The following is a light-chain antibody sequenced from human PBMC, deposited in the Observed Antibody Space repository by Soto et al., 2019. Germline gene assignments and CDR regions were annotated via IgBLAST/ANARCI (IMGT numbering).Light chain of an antibody. CDR2: GES. J-gene: IGKJ1*01. CDR1: QSVSSSY. V-gene: IGKV3-20*01. Sequence: EVVLTQSPGTLSLSSGESATLSCRDSQSVSSSYLAWYQQKPGQAPRLLIYGESSRATDIPDRITGSGSGTDLNLTISRLEPEDFAVYYCQKYGSSPWTCGQGTKVDIK. CDR3: QKYGSSPWT.